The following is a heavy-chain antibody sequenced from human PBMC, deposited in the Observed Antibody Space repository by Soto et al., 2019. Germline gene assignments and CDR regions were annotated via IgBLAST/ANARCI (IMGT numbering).Heavy chain of an antibody. J-gene: IGHJ4*02. Sequence: PSXTLSLTCTVSGGSMSSGGYYWSWIRQHPGKVLELIGYIYYSGSTYYNPSLKSRVTISVDTSKNQFSLKLSSVTAADTAVYYCARDELAGAFDYWGQGTLVTVSS. V-gene: IGHV4-31*03. CDR2: IYYSGST. CDR3: ARDELAGAFDY. D-gene: IGHD6-13*01. CDR1: GGSMSSGGYY.